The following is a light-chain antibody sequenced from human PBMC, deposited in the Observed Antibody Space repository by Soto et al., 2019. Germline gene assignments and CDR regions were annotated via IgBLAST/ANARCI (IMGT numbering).Light chain of an antibody. CDR2: GAS. J-gene: IGKJ5*01. CDR1: QSVSSN. V-gene: IGKV3-15*01. CDR3: QQYNNWPIT. Sequence: IVISQTPAPLSVSPGERATLSCRASQSVSSNLAWYQHKPGQAPRLLISGASTRATGIPARFSGSGSGTEFTLTISSLQSEDFAVYYCQQYNNWPITFAQGTRLEIK.